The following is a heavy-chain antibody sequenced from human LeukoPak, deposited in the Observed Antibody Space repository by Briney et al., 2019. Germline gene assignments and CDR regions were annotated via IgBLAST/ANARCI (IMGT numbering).Heavy chain of an antibody. CDR1: GGSISSGGYS. V-gene: IGHV4-30-2*01. CDR3: ARRLLWFGEPDFDY. CDR2: IYHSGST. Sequence: RASQTLSLTCAVSGGSISSGGYSWSWIRQPPGKGLEWIGYIYHSGSTYYNPSLKSRVTISVDTSKNQFSPKLSSVTAADTAVYYCARRLLWFGEPDFDYWGQGTLVTVSS. J-gene: IGHJ4*02. D-gene: IGHD3-10*01.